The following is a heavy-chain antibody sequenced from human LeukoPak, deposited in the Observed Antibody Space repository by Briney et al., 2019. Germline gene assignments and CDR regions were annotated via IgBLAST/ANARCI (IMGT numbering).Heavy chain of an antibody. CDR3: ARHGHCTNGVCYSNYYYYMDV. V-gene: IGHV5-51*01. D-gene: IGHD2-8*01. CDR1: GYSFTSYW. J-gene: IGHJ6*03. Sequence: GESLKISCKGSGYSFTSYWIGWVRQMPGKGLEWMGIIYPDDSDTRYSPSFEGQVIISVDKSISTAYLHCSSLKASDTATYYCARHGHCTNGVCYSNYYYYMDVWGKGTTVTVSS. CDR2: IYPDDSDT.